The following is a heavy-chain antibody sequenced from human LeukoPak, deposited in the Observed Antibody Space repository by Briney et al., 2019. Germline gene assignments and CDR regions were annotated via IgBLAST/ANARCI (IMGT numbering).Heavy chain of an antibody. Sequence: PGGSLRLSCAASGFTFSNAWMSWVRQAPGKGLEWVGRIKSKTDGGTTDYAAPVKGRFTISRDDSKNTLYLQMNSLKTEDTAVYYCTTAPIRYFDWFFDYWGQGTLVTVSS. CDR3: TTAPIRYFDWFFDY. D-gene: IGHD3-9*01. V-gene: IGHV3-15*01. CDR1: GFTFSNAW. CDR2: IKSKTDGGTT. J-gene: IGHJ4*02.